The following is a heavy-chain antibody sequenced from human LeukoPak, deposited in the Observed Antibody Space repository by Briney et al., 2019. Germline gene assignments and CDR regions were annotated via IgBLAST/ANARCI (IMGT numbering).Heavy chain of an antibody. D-gene: IGHD1-26*01. CDR2: INPSGGST. Sequence: GASVKDSCKASGYTFTSYYMHWVRQAPGQGLEWMGIINPSGGSTSYAQKFQGRVTMTRDMSTSTVYMELSSLRSEDTAVYYCARVVGAINFDYWGQGTLVTVSS. V-gene: IGHV1-46*01. J-gene: IGHJ4*02. CDR1: GYTFTSYY. CDR3: ARVVGAINFDY.